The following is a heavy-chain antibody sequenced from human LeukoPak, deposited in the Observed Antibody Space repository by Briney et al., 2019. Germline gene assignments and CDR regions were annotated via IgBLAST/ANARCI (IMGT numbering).Heavy chain of an antibody. D-gene: IGHD3-9*01. Sequence: ASVKVSCKASGYTFTGYYMHWVRQAPGQGLEWMGWINPNSGGTNYAQKLQGRVTMTTDTSTSTAYMELRSLRSDDTAVYYCAREGRRYFDWLSKGAFDIWGQGTMVTVSS. CDR2: INPNSGGT. CDR1: GYTFTGYY. CDR3: AREGRRYFDWLSKGAFDI. J-gene: IGHJ3*02. V-gene: IGHV1-2*02.